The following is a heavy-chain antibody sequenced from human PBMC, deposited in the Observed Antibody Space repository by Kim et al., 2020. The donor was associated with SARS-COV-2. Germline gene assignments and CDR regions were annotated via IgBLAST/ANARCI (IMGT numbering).Heavy chain of an antibody. CDR2: IIPIIGIA. V-gene: IGHV1-69*04. CDR1: GGTFSSYA. D-gene: IGHD2-15*01. J-gene: IGHJ6*02. CDR3: AGGYCSGGSCYSGYYYYYGMDV. Sequence: SVKVSCKASGGTFSSYAISWVRQAPGQGLEWMGRIIPIIGIANYAQKFQGRVTITADKSTSTAYMELSSLRSEDTAVYYCAGGYCSGGSCYSGYYYYYGMDVWGQGTTVTISS.